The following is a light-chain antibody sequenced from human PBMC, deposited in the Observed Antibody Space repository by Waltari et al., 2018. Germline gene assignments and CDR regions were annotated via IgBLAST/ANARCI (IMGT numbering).Light chain of an antibody. Sequence: DIVMTQSPDSLAVSLGERATIDCKSSQSVFSRSDNKNYLAWYQHKPGQPPKLLFYWASTRESGVPDRFSASGSGTDFTLTINNLQAEDVAVYYCQQYYRSRTFGQGTKVEIK. CDR3: QQYYRSRT. CDR2: WAS. V-gene: IGKV4-1*01. J-gene: IGKJ1*01. CDR1: QSVFSRSDNKNY.